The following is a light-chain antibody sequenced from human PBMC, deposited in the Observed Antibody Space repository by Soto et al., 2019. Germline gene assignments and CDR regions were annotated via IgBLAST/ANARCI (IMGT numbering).Light chain of an antibody. CDR2: VNSDGSH. CDR1: SGHRSYA. J-gene: IGLJ2*01. CDR3: QTWGTDIHVV. Sequence: QSVLTQSPSASASLGASVKLTCTLSSGHRSYAIAWHQQQPEKGPRYLMKVNSDGSHSKGDGIPDRLSGSSSGAERYLTISSLQSEDEADYYCQTWGTDIHVVFGGGTKLTVL. V-gene: IGLV4-69*01.